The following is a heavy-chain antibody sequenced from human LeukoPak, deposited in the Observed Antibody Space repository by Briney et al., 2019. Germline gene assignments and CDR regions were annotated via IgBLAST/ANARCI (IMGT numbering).Heavy chain of an antibody. Sequence: GSLRLSCAASGFTFSSYWMSWVRQAPGKGLEWIGEINHSGSTNYNPSLKSRVTISVDTSKNQFSLKLSSVTAADTAVYYCAREGGLRYFDWLFDHFDYWGQGTLVTVSS. J-gene: IGHJ4*02. CDR1: GFTFSSYW. V-gene: IGHV4-34*01. CDR2: INHSGST. D-gene: IGHD3-9*01. CDR3: AREGGLRYFDWLFDHFDY.